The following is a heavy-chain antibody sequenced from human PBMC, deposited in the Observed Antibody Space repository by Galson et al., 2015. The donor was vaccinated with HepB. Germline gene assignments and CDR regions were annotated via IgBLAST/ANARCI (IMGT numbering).Heavy chain of an antibody. Sequence: SLRLSCAASGFIFTKYAMTWVRQAPGKGLECISTISGSGVSTYYADSVKGRFTISRDNSRNTLYLQMNSLGVEDTAVYYCAKTLGSIAELPQDYWGQGTLVTVSS. V-gene: IGHV3-23*01. J-gene: IGHJ4*02. CDR3: AKTLGSIAELPQDY. D-gene: IGHD2/OR15-2a*01. CDR1: GFIFTKYA. CDR2: ISGSGVST.